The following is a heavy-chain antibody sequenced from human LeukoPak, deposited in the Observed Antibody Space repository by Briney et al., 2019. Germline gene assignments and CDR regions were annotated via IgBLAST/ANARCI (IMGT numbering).Heavy chain of an antibody. CDR2: INHSGST. CDR1: GGSFSGYY. J-gene: IGHJ4*02. V-gene: IGHV4-34*01. D-gene: IGHD3-22*01. CDR3: ARGALLYDSSGANFDY. Sequence: SETLSLTCAVYGGSFSGYYWSWLRQPPGKGLEWIGEINHSGSTNYNPSLKSRVTISVDTSKNQFSLKLSSVPAADTAVYYCARGALLYDSSGANFDYWGQGTLVTVSS.